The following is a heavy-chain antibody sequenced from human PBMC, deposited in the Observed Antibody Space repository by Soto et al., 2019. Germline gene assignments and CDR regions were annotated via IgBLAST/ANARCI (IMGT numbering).Heavy chain of an antibody. D-gene: IGHD2-21*02. CDR1: GGTFSSYA. V-gene: IGHV1-69*06. CDR3: ARESSGDSYYFDY. CDR2: IIPIFGTA. J-gene: IGHJ4*02. Sequence: KVYCKASGGTFSSYAISWVRQAPGQGLEWMGGIIPIFGTANYAQKFQGRVTITADKSTSTAYMELSSLRSEDTAVYYCARESSGDSYYFDYWGQGTLVTVSS.